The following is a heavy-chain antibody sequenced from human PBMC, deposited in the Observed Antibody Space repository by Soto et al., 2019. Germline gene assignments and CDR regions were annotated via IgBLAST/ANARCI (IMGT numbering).Heavy chain of an antibody. CDR1: GGTFSSYT. V-gene: IGHV1-69*02. D-gene: IGHD3-16*02. J-gene: IGHJ4*02. Sequence: QVQLVQSGAEVKKPGSSVKVSCKASGGTFSSYTISWVRQAPGQGLEWMGRIIPNLGIANYAQKFQGRVTITADKSTSTAYMELSSLRSEDTAVYYCARVGYQVENYWGQGTLVTVSS. CDR2: IIPNLGIA. CDR3: ARVGYQVENY.